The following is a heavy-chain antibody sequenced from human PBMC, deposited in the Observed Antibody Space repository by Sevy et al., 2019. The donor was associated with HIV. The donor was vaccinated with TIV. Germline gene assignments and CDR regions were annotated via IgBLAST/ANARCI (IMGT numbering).Heavy chain of an antibody. V-gene: IGHV1-24*01. J-gene: IGHJ4*02. CDR3: ATNTDYGDSDY. Sequence: ASVKVSCKVSGYTLTELSMHWVRQAPGKGLEWMGSFDTEDGETLYAQKFQGRVTMTEDTSTDTAYMELSGLRSDDTAVYYCATNTDYGDSDYWGQGTLVTVSS. D-gene: IGHD4-17*01. CDR2: FDTEDGET. CDR1: GYTLTELS.